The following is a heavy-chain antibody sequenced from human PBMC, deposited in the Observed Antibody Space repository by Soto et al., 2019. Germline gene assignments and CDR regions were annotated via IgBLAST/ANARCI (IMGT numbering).Heavy chain of an antibody. CDR2: TYYRSKWYN. D-gene: IGHD6-19*01. V-gene: IGHV6-1*01. J-gene: IGHJ6*02. CDR3: AREAVAGFYYYYGMDV. Sequence: SQTLSLTCAISGDSVSSNSAAWNWIRQSPSRGLEWLGRTYYRSKWYNDYAVSVKSRITINPDTSKNQFSLQLNSVTPEDTAVYYRAREAVAGFYYYYGMDVWGQGTTVTVSS. CDR1: GDSVSSNSAA.